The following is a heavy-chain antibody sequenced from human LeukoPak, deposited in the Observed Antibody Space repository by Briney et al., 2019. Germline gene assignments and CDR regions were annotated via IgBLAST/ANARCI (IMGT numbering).Heavy chain of an antibody. Sequence: ASVKVSCKASGGTFSSYAISWVRQAPGQGLEWMGGIIPIFGTANYAQKFQGRVTITADESTSTAYMELSSLRSEDTAVYYCAGTYYDSSGYHYALDYWGQGTLVTVSS. V-gene: IGHV1-69*13. D-gene: IGHD3-22*01. J-gene: IGHJ4*02. CDR3: AGTYYDSSGYHYALDY. CDR2: IIPIFGTA. CDR1: GGTFSSYA.